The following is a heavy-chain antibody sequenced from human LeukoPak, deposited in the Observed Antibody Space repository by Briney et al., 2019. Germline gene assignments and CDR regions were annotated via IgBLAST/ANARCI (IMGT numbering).Heavy chain of an antibody. CDR2: IYYSGST. Sequence: SETLSLTCTVSGGSISSGDYYWSWIRQPPGKGLEWIGYIYYSGSTYYNPSLKSRVTISVDTSKNQFSLKLSSVTAADTAVYYCARVAEGYCSGGSCYDYYFDYWGQGTRVTVSS. D-gene: IGHD2-15*01. CDR3: ARVAEGYCSGGSCYDYYFDY. J-gene: IGHJ4*02. CDR1: GGSISSGDYY. V-gene: IGHV4-30-4*01.